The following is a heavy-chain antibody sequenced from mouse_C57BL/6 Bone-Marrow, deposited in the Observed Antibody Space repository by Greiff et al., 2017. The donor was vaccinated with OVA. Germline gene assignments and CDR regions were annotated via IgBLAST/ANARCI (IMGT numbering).Heavy chain of an antibody. CDR3: ARQGPYPYYAMDY. CDR1: EYAFPSHD. Sequence: EVKLVESGGGLVQPGESLKLSCESTEYAFPSHDMSWVRKTPEKRLELVAAINSDGGSTYYPDTMARRFIISRDNTTKTLYLQMSSLRSEDTAEYDGARQGPYPYYAMDYWGQGTSVTVSS. V-gene: IGHV5-2*03. CDR2: INSDGGST. J-gene: IGHJ4*01. D-gene: IGHD2-10*01.